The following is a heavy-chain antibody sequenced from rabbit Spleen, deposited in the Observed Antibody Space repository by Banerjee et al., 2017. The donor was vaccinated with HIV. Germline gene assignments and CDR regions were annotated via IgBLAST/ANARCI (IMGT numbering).Heavy chain of an antibody. CDR2: IYAGSSGST. J-gene: IGHJ4*01. CDR1: GFSFSSSYY. V-gene: IGHV1S40*01. D-gene: IGHD7-1*01. CDR3: GYTGYGGANGISL. Sequence: QSLEESGGDLVKPGASLTLTCTASGFSFSSSYYMCWVRQAPGKGLECIACIYAGSSGSTYYASWAKGRFTISKTSSTTVTLQMTSLTGADTATHFCGYTGYGGANGISLWGPGTLAPS.